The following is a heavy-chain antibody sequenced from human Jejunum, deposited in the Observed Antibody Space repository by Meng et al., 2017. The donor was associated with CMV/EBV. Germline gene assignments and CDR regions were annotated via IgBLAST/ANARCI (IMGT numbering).Heavy chain of an antibody. CDR2: IYYSGST. CDR3: ASGIKTGIVDL. CDR1: GASISSSDYY. Sequence: QLQLKGSGPGLVKPSETLSLTCTVSGASISSSDYYWGWIRQSPGKGLEWIGTIYYSGSTYTNPSLNSAVTISVDTSKNQFSLKLSFVTAADTAVYYCASGIKTGIVDLWGQGTLVTVSS. D-gene: IGHD7-27*01. J-gene: IGHJ5*02. V-gene: IGHV4-39*07.